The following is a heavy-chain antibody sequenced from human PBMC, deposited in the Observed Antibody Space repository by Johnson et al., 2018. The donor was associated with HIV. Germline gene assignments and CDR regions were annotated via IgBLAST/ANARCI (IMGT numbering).Heavy chain of an antibody. Sequence: VQLVESGGGVVQPGRSLRLSCAASGFTFDDYAMHWVRQAPGKGLEWVSGISWNSGSIGYADSVKGRFTISRDNAKNSLYLQMNSLRAEDTALYYCAKDFGIYCSGGSCYSMSPWGQGTMVTVSS. CDR3: AKDFGIYCSGGSCYSMSP. CDR1: GFTFDDYA. D-gene: IGHD2-15*01. V-gene: IGHV3-9*01. CDR2: ISWNSGSI. J-gene: IGHJ3*01.